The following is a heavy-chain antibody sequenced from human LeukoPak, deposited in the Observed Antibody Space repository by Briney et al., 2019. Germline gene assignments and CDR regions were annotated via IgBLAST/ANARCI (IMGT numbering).Heavy chain of an antibody. CDR2: INPNSGGT. CDR3: ARDLEYYDSSGYYYY. Sequence: ASVKVSCKASGYTFTGYYMHWVRLAPGQGLEWTGWINPNSGGTNYAQKFQGKVTMTRDTSITTAYMELSRLGSDDTAVYYCARDLEYYDSSGYYYYWGQGTLVTVSS. J-gene: IGHJ4*02. D-gene: IGHD3-22*01. CDR1: GYTFTGYY. V-gene: IGHV1-2*02.